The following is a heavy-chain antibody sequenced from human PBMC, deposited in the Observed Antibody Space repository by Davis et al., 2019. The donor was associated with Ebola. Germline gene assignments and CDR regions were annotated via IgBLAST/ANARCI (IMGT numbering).Heavy chain of an antibody. V-gene: IGHV1-18*01. Sequence: ASVKVSCKASGYTFTNYGISWVRQAPGQGLEWMGWISAYNGNTNYAQKLQGRVTMTEDTSTDTAYMELSSLRSEDTAVYYCASNQYCTNGVCYTRAYGMDVWGKGTTVTVSS. CDR1: GYTFTNYG. CDR2: ISAYNGNT. D-gene: IGHD2-8*01. J-gene: IGHJ6*04. CDR3: ASNQYCTNGVCYTRAYGMDV.